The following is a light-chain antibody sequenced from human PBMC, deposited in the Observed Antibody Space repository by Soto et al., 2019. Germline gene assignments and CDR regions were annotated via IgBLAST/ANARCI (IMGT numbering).Light chain of an antibody. V-gene: IGKV1-39*01. Sequence: DIQMTQSPSSLFASVGDRVTITCRASQTISNTLNWYQQRPGKAPNLLIYASSTLQSGVPPRFSGGGSGTDFTLTISSLQPEDFATYYCQQTYSTPITFGQGTRLEIK. CDR2: ASS. J-gene: IGKJ5*01. CDR3: QQTYSTPIT. CDR1: QTISNT.